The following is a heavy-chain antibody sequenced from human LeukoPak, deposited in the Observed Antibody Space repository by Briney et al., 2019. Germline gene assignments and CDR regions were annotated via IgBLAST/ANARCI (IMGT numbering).Heavy chain of an antibody. D-gene: IGHD5-24*01. J-gene: IGHJ4*02. CDR2: IYHSGST. CDR3: ARLERWLQFSDY. Sequence: PSQTLSLTCTVSGGSISSGGYYWSWIRQPPGKGLEWIGYIYHSGSTYYNPSLKSRVTISVDTSKNRFSLKLSSVTAADTAVYYCARLERWLQFSDYWGQGTLVTVSS. CDR1: GGSISSGGYY. V-gene: IGHV4-30-2*01.